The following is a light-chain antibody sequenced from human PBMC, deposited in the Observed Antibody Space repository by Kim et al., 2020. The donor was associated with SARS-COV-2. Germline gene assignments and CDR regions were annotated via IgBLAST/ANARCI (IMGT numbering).Light chain of an antibody. Sequence: GQRVKVDRSGRRSSTGRNKGHGYQQVPGTAPRRLILSNDERPPGVPGRFSGSKSGDSASLAISRLQSEDEAVYYCATWDDSLNGWVCGGGTQLTVL. V-gene: IGLV1-44*01. CDR1: RSSTGRNK. J-gene: IGLJ3*02. CDR2: SND. CDR3: ATWDDSLNGWV.